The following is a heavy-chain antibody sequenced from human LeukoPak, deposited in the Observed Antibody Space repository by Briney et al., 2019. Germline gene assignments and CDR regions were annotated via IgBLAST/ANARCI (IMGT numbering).Heavy chain of an antibody. V-gene: IGHV3-21*01. CDR2: ISSSSSYI. CDR1: GFTFSSYS. D-gene: IGHD3-10*01. Sequence: GGSLRLSCAASGFTFSSYSMNWVRQAPGKGLEWVSSISSSSSYIYYADSVKGRFTISRDNAKNSLYLQMNSLRAEDTAVYYCARDGMVRGVFDYWGQGTLVTVSS. CDR3: ARDGMVRGVFDY. J-gene: IGHJ4*02.